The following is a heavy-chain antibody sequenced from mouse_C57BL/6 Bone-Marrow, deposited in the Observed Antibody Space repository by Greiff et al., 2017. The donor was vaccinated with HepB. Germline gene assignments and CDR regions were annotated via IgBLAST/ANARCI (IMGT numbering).Heavy chain of an antibody. J-gene: IGHJ4*01. CDR2: ISNGGGSP. V-gene: IGHV5-12*01. Sequence: EVKLQESGGGLVQPGGSLKLSCAASGFTFSDYYMYWVRQTPEKRLEWVAYISNGGGSPYYPDTVKGRFTISRDNAKNTLYLQMSRLKSEDTAMYYCARRGPHYYAMDYWGQGTSVTVSS. CDR1: GFTFSDYY. CDR3: ARRGPHYYAMDY.